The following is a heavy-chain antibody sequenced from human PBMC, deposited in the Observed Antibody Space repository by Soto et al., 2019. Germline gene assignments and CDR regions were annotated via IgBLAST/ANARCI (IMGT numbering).Heavy chain of an antibody. V-gene: IGHV1-8*01. D-gene: IGHD3-10*01. CDR1: GFTFSTND. CDR3: VGEVVDGSSLWLGP. Sequence: QVQLVQSGAEVKKPGASVKVSCKASGFTFSTNDINWVRQAPGQGLQWMGWMNANVDATDSPQEFKGRVTMTWNASISTAYMELSNLKSDDTAVYYCVGEVVDGSSLWLGPWGQGTLVTVSS. CDR2: MNANVDAT. J-gene: IGHJ5*02.